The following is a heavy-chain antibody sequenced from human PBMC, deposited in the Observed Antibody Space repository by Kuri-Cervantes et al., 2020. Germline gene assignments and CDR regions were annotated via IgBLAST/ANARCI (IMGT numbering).Heavy chain of an antibody. Sequence: GESLKISCAASGFTVSSNYMSWVRQAPGKGLEWVSAISGSGGSTYYADSVKGRFTISRDNSKNTLYLQMNSLRSDDTAVYYCARVQIEVESTETGTTHYYYAMDVWGQGTTVTVSS. D-gene: IGHD1-1*01. CDR2: ISGSGGST. J-gene: IGHJ6*02. CDR3: ARVQIEVESTETGTTHYYYAMDV. V-gene: IGHV3-23*01. CDR1: GFTVSSNY.